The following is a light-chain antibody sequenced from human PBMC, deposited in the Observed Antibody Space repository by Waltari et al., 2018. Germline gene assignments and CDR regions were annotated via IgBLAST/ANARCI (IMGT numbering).Light chain of an antibody. V-gene: IGKV4-1*01. Sequence: DIVMTQSPDSLAVSLGERATINCKSSPSILYSSNNENYLACYQQKPGQPPNLLIYWASARESGVPDRFSGSGSGTDFTLSISSLQPDDFATYFCQQYNNYTPKTFGQGTKVDIK. CDR2: WAS. CDR1: PSILYSSNNENY. CDR3: QQYNNYTPKT. J-gene: IGKJ1*01.